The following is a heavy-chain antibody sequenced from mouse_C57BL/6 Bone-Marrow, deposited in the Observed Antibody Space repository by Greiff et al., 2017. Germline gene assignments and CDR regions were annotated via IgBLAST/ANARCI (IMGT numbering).Heavy chain of an antibody. V-gene: IGHV2-2*01. CDR3: AALLYYFDY. CDR1: GFSLTSYG. J-gene: IGHJ2*01. D-gene: IGHD2-10*01. Sequence: VQLKQSGPGLVQPSQSLSITCTVSGFSLTSYGVHWVRQSPGKGLEWLGVIWSGGSTDYNAALISRLNISKNNSKSQVFFKMNSLQADDTAIYYCAALLYYFDYWGQGTTLTVSS. CDR2: IWSGGST.